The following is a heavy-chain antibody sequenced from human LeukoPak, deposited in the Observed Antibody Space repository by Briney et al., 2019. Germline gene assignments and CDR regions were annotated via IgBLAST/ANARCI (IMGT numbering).Heavy chain of an antibody. CDR3: ARQTGSGLFILP. D-gene: IGHD3/OR15-3a*01. CDR2: INTSGST. J-gene: IGHJ4*02. Sequence: SETLSLTCIVSGGSISSGFYYWSWIRQPAGKGLEWIGRINTSGSTNYNPSLKSRVTISVDTSKNQFSLKLTSVTAADTAVYYCARQTGSGLFILPGGQGALVTVSS. V-gene: IGHV4-61*02. CDR1: GGSISSGFYY.